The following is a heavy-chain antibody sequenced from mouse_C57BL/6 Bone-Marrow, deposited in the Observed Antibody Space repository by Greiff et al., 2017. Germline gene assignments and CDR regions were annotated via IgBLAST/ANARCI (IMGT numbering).Heavy chain of an antibody. CDR2: INPGSGGT. CDR3: ARWLLRGGTFFAY. J-gene: IGHJ3*01. D-gene: IGHD2-3*01. CDR1: GYAFTNYL. Sequence: VQLQQSGAELVRPGTSVKVSCKASGYAFTNYLIEWVKQRPGQGLEWIGVINPGSGGTNYNEKFKGKATLTADESSSTAYMQLSSLTSEDSAVYFCARWLLRGGTFFAYWGQGTLVTVSA. V-gene: IGHV1-54*01.